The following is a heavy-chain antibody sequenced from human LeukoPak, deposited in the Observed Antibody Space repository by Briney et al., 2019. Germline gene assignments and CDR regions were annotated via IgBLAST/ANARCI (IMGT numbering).Heavy chain of an antibody. Sequence: GGSLRLSCEASGFNFNDYDIEWVRQPPGKGLEWLSSIGSSGDSSTYYADSVKGRFTISRDNAKNTVYLHLNSLRAEDTAVYYGVRDIGDRDSDTCPTWFDPWGQGTLVTVSS. CDR2: IGSSGDSST. CDR1: GFNFNDYD. CDR3: VRDIGDRDSDTCPTWFDP. D-gene: IGHD6-6*01. V-gene: IGHV3-48*03. J-gene: IGHJ5*02.